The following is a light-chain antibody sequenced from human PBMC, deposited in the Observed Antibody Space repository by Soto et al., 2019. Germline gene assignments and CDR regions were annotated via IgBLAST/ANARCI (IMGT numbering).Light chain of an antibody. CDR1: QTIYNH. J-gene: IGKJ1*01. V-gene: IGKV3-15*01. CDR2: GAS. Sequence: EILITQAPATLSVSPGQIATLSCRATQTIYNHLAWYHQNPAQAPRLLIYGASTRATGIPARFSGSGFGTEFTLSISRLQSEDVAVYYCQEYDYWPRTFGQGIKVYIK. CDR3: QEYDYWPRT.